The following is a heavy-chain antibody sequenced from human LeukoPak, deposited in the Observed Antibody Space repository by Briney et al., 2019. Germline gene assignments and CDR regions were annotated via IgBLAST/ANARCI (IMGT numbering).Heavy chain of an antibody. CDR2: IYYSGST. CDR1: GGSISSYY. V-gene: IGHV4-59*01. J-gene: IGHJ5*02. D-gene: IGHD2-2*01. Sequence: SETLSLTCTVSGGSISSYYWSWIRQPPGKGLEWIGYIYYSGSTNYNPSLKSRVTISVDPSKNQFSLKLSSVTAADTAVYYCAKRDIVVVPAAISFVSWFDPWGQGTMVTVSS. CDR3: AKRDIVVVPAAISFVSWFDP.